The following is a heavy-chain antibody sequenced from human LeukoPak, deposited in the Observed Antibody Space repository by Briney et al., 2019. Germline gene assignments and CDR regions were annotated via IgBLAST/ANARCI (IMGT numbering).Heavy chain of an antibody. CDR1: GGSFSGYY. V-gene: IGHV4-34*01. CDR3: ARHPPYDFWSGYYLYGMDV. CDR2: INHSGST. J-gene: IGHJ6*02. Sequence: ASETLSLTCAVYGGSFSGYYWSWIRQPPGKGLEWIGEINHSGSTNYNPSLKSRVTISVDTSKNQFSLKLSSVTAADTAVYYCARHPPYDFWSGYYLYGMDVWGQGTTVTVSS. D-gene: IGHD3-3*01.